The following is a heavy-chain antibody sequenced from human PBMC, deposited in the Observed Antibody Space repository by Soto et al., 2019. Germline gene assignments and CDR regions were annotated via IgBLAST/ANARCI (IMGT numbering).Heavy chain of an antibody. J-gene: IGHJ4*02. Sequence: GASVKVSCTASGDTFTGYAMHWVRQAPGQRLEWMGWINAGNGNTKYSQKFQGRVTITRDTSASTAYMELSSLRSEDTAVYYCARNILGGTTDYWGPGTLVTVSS. D-gene: IGHD1-7*01. CDR1: GDTFTGYA. CDR2: INAGNGNT. V-gene: IGHV1-3*01. CDR3: ARNILGGTTDY.